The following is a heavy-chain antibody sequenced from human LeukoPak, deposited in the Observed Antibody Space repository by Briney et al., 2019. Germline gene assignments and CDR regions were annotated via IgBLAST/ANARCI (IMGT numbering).Heavy chain of an antibody. CDR2: IYYSGST. J-gene: IGHJ6*03. V-gene: IGHV4-59*01. CDR3: ARVGIAARPGYMDV. D-gene: IGHD6-6*01. Sequence: SETLSLTCTVSGGSISSYYWSWIRQPPGKGLEWVGYIYYSGSTNYNPSVKSRVTISVDTSKNQFSLKLSSVTAADTAVYYCARVGIAARPGYMDVWGKGTTVTVSS. CDR1: GGSISSYY.